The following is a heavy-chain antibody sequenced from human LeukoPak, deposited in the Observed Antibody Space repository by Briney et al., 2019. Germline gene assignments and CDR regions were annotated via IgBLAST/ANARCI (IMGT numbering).Heavy chain of an antibody. CDR1: GGSISSYY. D-gene: IGHD2-15*01. Sequence: SETLSLTCTVSGGSISSYYWSWIRQPPGKGLEWIGYIYYSGSTNYNPSLKSRVTISVDTSKNQFSLKLSSVTAADTAVHYCARVEAGYYYYYMDVWGKGTTVTVSS. J-gene: IGHJ6*03. CDR2: IYYSGST. CDR3: ARVEAGYYYYYMDV. V-gene: IGHV4-59*01.